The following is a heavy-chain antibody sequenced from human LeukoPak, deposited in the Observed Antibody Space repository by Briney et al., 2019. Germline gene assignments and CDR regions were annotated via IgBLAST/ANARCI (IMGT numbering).Heavy chain of an antibody. J-gene: IGHJ5*02. D-gene: IGHD6-13*01. CDR1: GGSISSSNW. V-gene: IGHV4-4*02. Sequence: SETLSLTCAVSGGSISSSNWWSWVRQPPGKGLEWIGEIYHSGSTNYNPSLKSRVTISVDKSKNQFPLKLSSVTAADTAVYYCARDRIAAASDNWFDPWGQGTLVTVSS. CDR2: IYHSGST. CDR3: ARDRIAAASDNWFDP.